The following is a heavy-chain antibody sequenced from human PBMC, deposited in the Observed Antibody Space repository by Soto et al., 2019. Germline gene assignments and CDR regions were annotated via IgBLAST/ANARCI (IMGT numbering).Heavy chain of an antibody. V-gene: IGHV1-2*02. D-gene: IGHD3-3*01. CDR1: GYTLTGYY. J-gene: IGHJ6*02. CDR3: ARDYDFWSGELYYYYGMDV. CDR2: INPNSGGT. Sequence: ASVKVSCKASGYTLTGYYMHWVRQAPGQGLEWMGWINPNSGGTNYAQKFQGRVTMTRDTSISTAYMELSRLRSDDTAVYYCARDYDFWSGELYYYYGMDVWGQGTTVTVSS.